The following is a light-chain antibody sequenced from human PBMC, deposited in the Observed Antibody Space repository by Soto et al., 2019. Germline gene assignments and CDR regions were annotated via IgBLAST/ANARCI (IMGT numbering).Light chain of an antibody. CDR1: QTISSW. CDR2: KAS. CDR3: QQYNGT. V-gene: IGKV1-5*03. Sequence: DIQMTQSPSTLSGSVGDRVTITCRPSQTISSWLAWYQQKPGKAPKLLIYKASTLKSGVPSRFSGSGSGTEFIFTISSLQPDDSATYYCQQYNGTFGQGTKVDIK. J-gene: IGKJ1*01.